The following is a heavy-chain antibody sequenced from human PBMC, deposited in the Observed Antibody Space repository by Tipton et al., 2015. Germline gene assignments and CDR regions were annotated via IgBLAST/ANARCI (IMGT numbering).Heavy chain of an antibody. V-gene: IGHV3-33*01. CDR3: ARGLEEDFFDY. J-gene: IGHJ4*02. Sequence: SLRLSCAASGFTFSTYSMHWVRQAPGKGLEWVALIWYDGRKKYYTDSVKGRFTISRDNSKNSLYLQMNSLRVEDTAVYYCARGLEEDFFDYWGQGTLVTVSS. CDR2: IWYDGRKK. D-gene: IGHD3-16*01. CDR1: GFTFSTYS.